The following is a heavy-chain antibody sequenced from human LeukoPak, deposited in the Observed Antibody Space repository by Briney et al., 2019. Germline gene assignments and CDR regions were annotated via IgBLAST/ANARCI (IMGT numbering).Heavy chain of an antibody. J-gene: IGHJ6*03. Sequence: GGSLRLSCAVWGLTLSSYPVHWLRQAPGKGLEWVTLVSSDGSHKDYADSVKGRFTISRDNFNNTLHLQMNSLRVEDTAVYYCAIDAASSTLNGEFFFYYMDVWGKGTTVTVS. V-gene: IGHV3-30*04. D-gene: IGHD6-13*01. CDR3: AIDAASSTLNGEFFFYYMDV. CDR1: GLTLSSYP. CDR2: VSSDGSHK.